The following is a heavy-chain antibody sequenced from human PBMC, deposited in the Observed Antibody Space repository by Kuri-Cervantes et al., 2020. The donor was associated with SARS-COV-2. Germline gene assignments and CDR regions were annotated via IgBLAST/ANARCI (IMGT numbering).Heavy chain of an antibody. Sequence: GGSLRLSCAASGFTFSSYSMNWVRQAPGKGLEWVSSISSSSSYIYYADSVKGRFTISRDNAKNSLYLQMNSLRAGDTAVYYCAKKFESSGIAAAGTEMYFNYWGQGTLVTVSS. D-gene: IGHD6-13*01. CDR3: AKKFESSGIAAAGTEMYFNY. CDR2: ISSSSSYI. V-gene: IGHV3-21*04. J-gene: IGHJ4*02. CDR1: GFTFSSYS.